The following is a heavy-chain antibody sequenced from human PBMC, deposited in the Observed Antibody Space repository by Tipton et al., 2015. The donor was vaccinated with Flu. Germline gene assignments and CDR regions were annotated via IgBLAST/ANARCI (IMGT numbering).Heavy chain of an antibody. CDR3: AKSGAPAAVVPAASGHYDYYYMDV. CDR1: GFTFSSYA. Sequence: SLRLSCAASGFTFSSYAMSWVRQAPGKGLEWVSAISGSGDRTYYADSVKGRFTISRDNSKNTLYLQMNSLRAEDTAVYYCAKSGAPAAVVPAASGHYDYYYMDVWGKGTAVTVSS. CDR2: ISGSGDRT. V-gene: IGHV3-23*01. J-gene: IGHJ6*03. D-gene: IGHD2-2*01.